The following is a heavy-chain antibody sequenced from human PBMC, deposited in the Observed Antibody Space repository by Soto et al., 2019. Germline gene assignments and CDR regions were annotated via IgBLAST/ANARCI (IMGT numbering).Heavy chain of an antibody. CDR1: GGTFSNSA. CDR3: ARSSGGNFGIIIEGSNWFDP. CDR2: INPHGGST. V-gene: IGHV1-46*01. D-gene: IGHD3-3*01. J-gene: IGHJ5*02. Sequence: ASVKVSCKASGGTFSNSAIIWVRQAPGQGLEWMGVINPHGGSTKYAQKFQGRITMTRDTSRSTVYMELSSLRSDDTAIYYCARSSGGNFGIIIEGSNWFDPWGQGTLVTVSS.